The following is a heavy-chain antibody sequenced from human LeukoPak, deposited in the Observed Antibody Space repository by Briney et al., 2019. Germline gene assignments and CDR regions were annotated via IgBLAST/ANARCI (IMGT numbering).Heavy chain of an antibody. CDR2: ISGSGGST. Sequence: PGGSLRLSCAASGFTFSSYAMSWVRQAPVKGLEWVSAISGSGGSTYYADSVKGRFTISRDNSKNTLYLQMNSLRAEDTAVYYCAKDLDCSSTSCYPDYWGQGTLVTVSS. D-gene: IGHD2-2*01. CDR1: GFTFSSYA. J-gene: IGHJ4*02. CDR3: AKDLDCSSTSCYPDY. V-gene: IGHV3-23*01.